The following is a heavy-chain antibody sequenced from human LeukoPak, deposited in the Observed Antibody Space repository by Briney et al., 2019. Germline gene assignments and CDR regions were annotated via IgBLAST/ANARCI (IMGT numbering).Heavy chain of an antibody. Sequence: GRSLRLSCAASGFTFSSFAMHWVRQAPGKGLEWVAVISYDGSNKYYADSVKGRFTISRDNPKNTLYLQMNSLRSEDTAVYYCARDPTFYDFWRVPGGYMDVWGKGTTVTVS. CDR3: ARDPTFYDFWRVPGGYMDV. D-gene: IGHD3-3*01. CDR1: GFTFSSFA. CDR2: ISYDGSNK. J-gene: IGHJ6*03. V-gene: IGHV3-30*01.